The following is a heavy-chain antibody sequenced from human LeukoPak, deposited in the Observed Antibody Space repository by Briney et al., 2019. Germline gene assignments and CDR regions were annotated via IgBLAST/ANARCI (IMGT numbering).Heavy chain of an antibody. V-gene: IGHV4-39*01. Sequence: SETLSLTCTVSGGSISSSSYYWGWIRQPPGKGLEWIGSIYSSGSTYYNPSLKSRVTISVDTSKNQFSLNLSSVPASDTAVYYCARVIAAPNWLDPWGQGILVSVSS. D-gene: IGHD3-22*01. CDR3: ARVIAAPNWLDP. CDR1: GGSISSSSYY. CDR2: IYSSGST. J-gene: IGHJ5*02.